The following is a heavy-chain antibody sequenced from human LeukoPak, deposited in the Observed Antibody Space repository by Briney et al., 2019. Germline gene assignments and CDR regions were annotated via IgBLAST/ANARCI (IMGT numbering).Heavy chain of an antibody. CDR1: GGSISRYH. J-gene: IGHJ4*02. CDR2: IHHTGST. D-gene: IGHD6-13*01. CDR3: ATHDGSSWFYFDY. V-gene: IGHV4-59*08. Sequence: PSETLSLPCTVSGGSISRYHWSWVRQPPGKGLEWIGYIHHTGSTNFNPSLKSRVTMSVDTSENQFSLQLSSVTAADTALYYCATHDGSSWFYFDYWSQGTLVTVSS.